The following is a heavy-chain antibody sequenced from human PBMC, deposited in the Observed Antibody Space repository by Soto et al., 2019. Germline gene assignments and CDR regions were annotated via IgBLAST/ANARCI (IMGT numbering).Heavy chain of an antibody. V-gene: IGHV3-11*01. CDR1: GFTFSGYN. J-gene: IGHJ4*02. CDR3: ARRCTISSAPHFDH. D-gene: IGHD6-6*01. Sequence: QVQLVESGGGLVKPGGSLRLSCAASGFTFSGYNMSWIRQAPGKGLEWVSYITSSGSNTFDAESVKGRFTISRDNTMNLLYLQMNSLSAEDTAVYYCARRCTISSAPHFDHWGQGTRVTVSS. CDR2: ITSSGSNT.